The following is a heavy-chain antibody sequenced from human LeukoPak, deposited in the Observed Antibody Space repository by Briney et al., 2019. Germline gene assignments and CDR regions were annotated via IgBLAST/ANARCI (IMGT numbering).Heavy chain of an antibody. D-gene: IGHD1-7*01. CDR2: ITDSGDGE. J-gene: IGHJ4*02. V-gene: IGHV3-23*01. Sequence: PGGSLRLSCAASGFTFSSSAMSWVRQAPGKGLAWVSSITDSGDGEYYADSVKGRFTISRDDSKNTLYLQMNSLRAEDTAVSYCARGGTGTIPIGYWGQGTLVTVSS. CDR1: GFTFSSSA. CDR3: ARGGTGTIPIGY.